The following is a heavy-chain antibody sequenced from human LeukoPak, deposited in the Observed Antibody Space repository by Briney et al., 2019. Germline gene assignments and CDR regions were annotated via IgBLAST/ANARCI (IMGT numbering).Heavy chain of an antibody. V-gene: IGHV3-23*01. CDR2: ITSSGGNA. D-gene: IGHD6-19*01. CDR3: ARAVAGTGEN. J-gene: IGHJ4*02. CDR1: GFTFSSYA. Sequence: PGGSLRLSCAASGFTFSSYAMTWVRQAPGKGLDWVSGITSSGGNADYADSVKGQFTISRDNSKNTLYLQMNSLRAEDTAVYYCARAVAGTGENWGQGTLVTVSS.